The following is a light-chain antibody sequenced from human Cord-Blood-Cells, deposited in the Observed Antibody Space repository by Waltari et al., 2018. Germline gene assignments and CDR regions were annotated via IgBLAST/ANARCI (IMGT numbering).Light chain of an antibody. CDR2: EVS. CDR1: SSDVGRYNL. V-gene: IGLV2-23*02. Sequence: QSALTQPASVSGSPGQSITISCTGTSSDVGRYNLFSWYQPHPGKAPKLMIYEVSKRPSGVSNRFSGSKSGNTASLTISGLQAEDEADYYCCSYAGSSTLVFGGGTKLTVL. J-gene: IGLJ2*01. CDR3: CSYAGSSTLV.